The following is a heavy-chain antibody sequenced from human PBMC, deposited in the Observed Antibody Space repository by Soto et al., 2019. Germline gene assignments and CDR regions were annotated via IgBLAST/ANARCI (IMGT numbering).Heavy chain of an antibody. V-gene: IGHV1-8*01. CDR1: GYTFTSYY. Sequence: GASGKVCCKASGYTFTSYYINWVRQATGQGLEWMGWMNPNSGSTGYAQKFQGRVTMTRDTSISTAYMELSRLRSDDTAVYYCARPYEIGGGFDYWGQGTLVTVSS. CDR3: ARPYEIGGGFDY. J-gene: IGHJ4*02. CDR2: MNPNSGST. D-gene: IGHD3-9*01.